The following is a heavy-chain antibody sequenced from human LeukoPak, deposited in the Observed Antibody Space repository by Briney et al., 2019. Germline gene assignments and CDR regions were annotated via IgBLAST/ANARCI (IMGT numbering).Heavy chain of an antibody. Sequence: ASVKVSCKASGYTFTGYYMQWVRQAPGQGLEWMGWINPNSRGTNYAQKFQGRVTMTRDKSIRTAYMELRRLRSHDTAVYYCARGYCSSTSCYIYYYYGMDVWGQGTTVTVSS. CDR3: ARGYCSSTSCYIYYYYGMDV. V-gene: IGHV1-2*02. CDR1: GYTFTGYY. D-gene: IGHD2-2*02. J-gene: IGHJ6*02. CDR2: INPNSRGT.